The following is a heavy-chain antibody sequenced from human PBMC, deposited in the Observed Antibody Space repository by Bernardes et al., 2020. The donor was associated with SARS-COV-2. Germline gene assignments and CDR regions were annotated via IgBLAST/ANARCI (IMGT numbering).Heavy chain of an antibody. D-gene: IGHD1-26*01. J-gene: IGHJ6*02. CDR1: GFTFSSYS. Sequence: GSLRLSCAASGFTFSSYSMNWVRQPPGKGLEWIGEIFHSGNTNYDPSLKGRVTISIDTSKKQFSLRLTSVTAADTALYFCARERWEGMDVWGQGTPVTVSS. V-gene: IGHV4-34*12. CDR3: ARERWEGMDV. CDR2: IFHSGNT.